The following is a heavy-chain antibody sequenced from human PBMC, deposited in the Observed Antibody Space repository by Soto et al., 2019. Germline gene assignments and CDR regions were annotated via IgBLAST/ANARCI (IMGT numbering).Heavy chain of an antibody. CDR3: AKDVGYSSSGFYFGY. CDR1: GFTFSSYG. D-gene: IGHD6-6*01. V-gene: IGHV3-30*18. CDR2: ISYDGSNK. Sequence: PGGSLRLSCAASGFTFSSYGMHWVRQAPGKGLEWVAVISYDGSNKYYADSVKGRFTISRDNSKNTLYLQMNSLRAEDTAVYYCAKDVGYSSSGFYFGYWGQGTLVTVSS. J-gene: IGHJ4*02.